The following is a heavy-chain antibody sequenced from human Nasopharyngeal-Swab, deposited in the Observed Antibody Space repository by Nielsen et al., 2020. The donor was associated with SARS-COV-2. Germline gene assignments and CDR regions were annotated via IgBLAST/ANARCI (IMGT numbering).Heavy chain of an antibody. CDR1: GGTFSSYA. Sequence: VKVSCKASGGTFSSYAISWVRQAPGQGLEWMGGIIPIFGTANYAQKFQGRVTITADESTSTAYMELSSLRSEDTAVYYCARNFRGYSGYEEDGMDVWGQGTTVTVSS. V-gene: IGHV1-69*01. CDR3: ARNFRGYSGYEEDGMDV. CDR2: IIPIFGTA. J-gene: IGHJ6*02. D-gene: IGHD5-12*01.